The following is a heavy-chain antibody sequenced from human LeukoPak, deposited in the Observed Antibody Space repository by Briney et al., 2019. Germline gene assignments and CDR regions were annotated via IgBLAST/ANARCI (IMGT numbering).Heavy chain of an antibody. CDR1: GFTFSSYE. CDR2: ISSSGSTK. V-gene: IGHV3-48*03. Sequence: GGALLLSCAASGFTFSSYEMNWVLQAPGKGLEGVSYISSSGSTKYYADSVKGRFTISRDNAKNLLYLQMHSLRAEDTAVYYCARDLYYGSGNRYWGQGTLVTVSS. J-gene: IGHJ4*02. CDR3: ARDLYYGSGNRY. D-gene: IGHD3-10*01.